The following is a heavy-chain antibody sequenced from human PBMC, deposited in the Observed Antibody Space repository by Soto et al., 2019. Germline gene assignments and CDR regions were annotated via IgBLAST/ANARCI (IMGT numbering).Heavy chain of an antibody. J-gene: IGHJ6*02. CDR2: IYPGDSDT. D-gene: IGHD6-6*01. CDR1: GYSFTSYW. V-gene: IGHV5-51*01. Sequence: PGESLKISCKGSGYSFTSYWIGWVRQMPGKGLEWMGIIYPGDSDTRYSPSFQGQVTISADKSISTAYLQWSSLKASDTAMYYCARLAQQLVSYKRMDVWSQETRITVSS. CDR3: ARLAQQLVSYKRMDV.